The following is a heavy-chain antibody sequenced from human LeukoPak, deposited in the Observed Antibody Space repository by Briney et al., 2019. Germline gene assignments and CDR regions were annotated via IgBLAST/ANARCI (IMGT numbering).Heavy chain of an antibody. CDR3: ARGDILTGYYLFDY. J-gene: IGHJ4*02. D-gene: IGHD3-9*01. V-gene: IGHV3-20*04. CDR2: INWNGGST. Sequence: GGSLRLSCAASGFTFDDYGMSWVRHAPGKGLEWVSGINWNGGSTGYADSVKGRFTISRDNAKNSLYLQMNSMRAEDTALYYCARGDILTGYYLFDYWGQGTLVTVSS. CDR1: GFTFDDYG.